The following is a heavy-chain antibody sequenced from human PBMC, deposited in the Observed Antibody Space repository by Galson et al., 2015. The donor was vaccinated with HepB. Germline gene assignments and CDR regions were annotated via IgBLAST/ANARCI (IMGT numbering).Heavy chain of an antibody. V-gene: IGHV3-30*04. CDR3: ARDRADTAMVTQTVYYYYGMDV. CDR2: ISYDGSNK. J-gene: IGHJ6*02. D-gene: IGHD5-18*01. Sequence: SLRLSCAASGFTFSSYAMHWVRQAPGKGLEWVAVISYDGSNKYYADSVKGRFTISRDNSKNTLYLQMNSLRAEDTAVYYCARDRADTAMVTQTVYYYYGMDVWGQGTTVTVSS. CDR1: GFTFSSYA.